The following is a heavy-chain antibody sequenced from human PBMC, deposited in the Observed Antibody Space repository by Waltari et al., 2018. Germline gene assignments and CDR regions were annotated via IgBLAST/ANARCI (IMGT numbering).Heavy chain of an antibody. Sequence: QVQLQESGPGLVRPSGTLSLPCPVTGASPPYDYLLWLRQTPETRLEFIAYIPVTGHTDYNPSLDGRTTISLDTSRNQVSLMVRSMTAADTAMYYCARLKESTAPPGVTYHYMDVWGKGTTVTVSS. CDR1: GASPPYDY. D-gene: IGHD1-1*01. CDR3: ARLKESTAPPGVTYHYMDV. CDR2: IPVTGHT. J-gene: IGHJ6*03. V-gene: IGHV4-4*09.